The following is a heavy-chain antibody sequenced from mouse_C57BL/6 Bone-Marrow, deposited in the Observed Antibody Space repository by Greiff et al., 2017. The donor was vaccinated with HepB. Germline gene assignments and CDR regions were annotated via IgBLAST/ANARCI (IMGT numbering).Heavy chain of an antibody. D-gene: IGHD2-4*01. Sequence: QVQLKESGPGILQSSQTLSLTCSFSGFSLSTSGMGVSWIRQPSGTGLEWLAHIYWDDDKRYNPSLKSRLTISKDTSRNQVFLKITSVDTADTATYYCARRVYYDYDGAMDYWGQGTSVTVSS. J-gene: IGHJ4*01. CDR3: ARRVYYDYDGAMDY. CDR2: IYWDDDK. V-gene: IGHV8-12*01. CDR1: GFSLSTSGMG.